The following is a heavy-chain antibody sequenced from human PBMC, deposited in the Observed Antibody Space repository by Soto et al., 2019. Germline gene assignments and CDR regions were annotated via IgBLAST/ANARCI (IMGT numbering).Heavy chain of an antibody. CDR1: GFTFGNFA. J-gene: IGHJ5*02. CDR2: IVGGGGSA. D-gene: IGHD5-18*01. Sequence: EEHLLESGGGLVQPGGSLRLSCAASGFTFGNFAMSWVRQAPGKGLEWVSMIVGGGGSAYYADSVKGRFTSSRDNSQNTLYLEMNSLRAEDRAVYYCAKGPTAGAMVCFDLWGQGALVTVSS. V-gene: IGHV3-23*01. CDR3: AKGPTAGAMVCFDL.